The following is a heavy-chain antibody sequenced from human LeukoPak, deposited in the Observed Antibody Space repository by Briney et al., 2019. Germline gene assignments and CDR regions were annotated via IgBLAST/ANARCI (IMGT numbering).Heavy chain of an antibody. CDR2: IWYDGSNK. Sequence: GGSLRLSCAASGFTFSSYGMHWVRQAPGKGLEWVAVIWYDGSNKYYADSVKGRFTISRDNAKNSLYLQMNSLRAEDTAMYYCARDKILSYWGQGTLVTVSS. CDR1: GFTFSSYG. J-gene: IGHJ4*02. CDR3: ARDKILSY. V-gene: IGHV3-33*01. D-gene: IGHD3-3*01.